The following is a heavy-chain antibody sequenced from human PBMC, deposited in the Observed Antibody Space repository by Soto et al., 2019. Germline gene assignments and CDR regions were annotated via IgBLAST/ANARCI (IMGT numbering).Heavy chain of an antibody. CDR2: ISYDGSNK. CDR3: AKRPFSAKQWLVLHDYYYGMDV. Sequence: GGSLRLSCAASGFTFSSYGMHWVRQAPGKGLEWVAVISYDGSNKYYADSVKGRFTISRDNSKNTLYLQMNSLRAEDTAVYYCAKRPFSAKQWLVLHDYYYGMDVWGQGTTVTVSS. J-gene: IGHJ6*02. D-gene: IGHD6-19*01. CDR1: GFTFSSYG. V-gene: IGHV3-30*18.